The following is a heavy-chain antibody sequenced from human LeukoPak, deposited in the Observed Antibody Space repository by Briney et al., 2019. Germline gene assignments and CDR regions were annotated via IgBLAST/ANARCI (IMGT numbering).Heavy chain of an antibody. CDR3: TSMDGLTAFDY. CDR1: GYSFSEVF. CDR2: FDPEHDQT. D-gene: IGHD3-10*01. J-gene: IGHJ4*02. Sequence: ASVKVSCKVSGYSFSEVFMHWVRQAPGKGLEWMGGFDPEHDQTIYAQKLQGRVTMSADTSTDTAYMELSSLRSEGTAVYYCTSMDGLTAFDYWGQGTLVTVSS. V-gene: IGHV1-24*01.